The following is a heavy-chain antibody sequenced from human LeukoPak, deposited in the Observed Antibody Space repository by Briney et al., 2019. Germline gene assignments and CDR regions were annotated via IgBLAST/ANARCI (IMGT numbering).Heavy chain of an antibody. J-gene: IGHJ4*02. Sequence: GASVKVSCKASGYTFTGYYIHWVRQAPGQGLESMGWINSNSGGTNYAQKFQGRVTMTRDTSISTAYMELSRLRSDDTAVYYCARGRYLDYWGQGTLVPASS. CDR3: ARGRYLDY. CDR2: INSNSGGT. CDR1: GYTFTGYY. V-gene: IGHV1-2*02. D-gene: IGHD1-14*01.